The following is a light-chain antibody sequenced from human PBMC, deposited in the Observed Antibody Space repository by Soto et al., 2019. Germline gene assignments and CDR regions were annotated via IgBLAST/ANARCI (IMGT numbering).Light chain of an antibody. V-gene: IGKV1-39*01. CDR2: AAS. J-gene: IGKJ1*01. CDR1: QSISSY. Sequence: DIQMTQSPSSLSASVGDRVTITCRASQSISSYLNWYQQKPGKAPKLLIYAASSLQSGVPSRFSGSGSGTDFTLTISRLQTEDFATYYCQKSYSTPWTFGQGTKVEIK. CDR3: QKSYSTPWT.